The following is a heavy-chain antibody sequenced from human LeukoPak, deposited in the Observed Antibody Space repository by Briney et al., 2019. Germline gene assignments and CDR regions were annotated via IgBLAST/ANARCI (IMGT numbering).Heavy chain of an antibody. CDR2: IIPIFGTA. CDR3: ARDFPEERFGDSGWFDP. V-gene: IGHV1-69*13. CDR1: GGTFSSYA. J-gene: IGHJ5*02. Sequence: SVKVSCKASGGTFSSYAISWVRQAPGQGLEWMGGIIPIFGTANYAQKFQGRVTITADESTGTAYMELSSLRSEDTAVYYCARDFPEERFGDSGWFDPWGQGTLVTVSS. D-gene: IGHD3-10*01.